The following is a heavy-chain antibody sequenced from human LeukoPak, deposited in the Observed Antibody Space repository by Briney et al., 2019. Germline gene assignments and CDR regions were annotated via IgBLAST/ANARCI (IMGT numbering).Heavy chain of an antibody. J-gene: IGHJ4*02. Sequence: SETLSLTCTVSGGSISSSSYYWGWIRQPPGKGLVGIGSIYYSGSTYYNPSLKSRVTISADTSKNQFSLKLSSVTAADTAVYYCARRWRAIDYWGQGTLVTVSS. D-gene: IGHD2-15*01. V-gene: IGHV4-39*01. CDR2: IYYSGST. CDR3: ARRWRAIDY. CDR1: GGSISSSSYY.